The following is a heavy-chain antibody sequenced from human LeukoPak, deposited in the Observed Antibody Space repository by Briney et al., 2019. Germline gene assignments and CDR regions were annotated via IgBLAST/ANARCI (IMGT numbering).Heavy chain of an antibody. Sequence: GASVKVSCKASGYTFTSYYMHWVRQAPGQGLEWMGWINPNSGGTNYAQKFQGRVTMTRDTSISTAYMELSRLRSDDTAVYYCARDRGSYKYYFDYWGQGTLVTVSS. V-gene: IGHV1-2*02. CDR1: GYTFTSYY. CDR2: INPNSGGT. CDR3: ARDRGSYKYYFDY. J-gene: IGHJ4*02. D-gene: IGHD1-26*01.